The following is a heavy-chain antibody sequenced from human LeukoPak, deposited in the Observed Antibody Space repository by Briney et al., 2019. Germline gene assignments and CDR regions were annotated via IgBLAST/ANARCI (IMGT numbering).Heavy chain of an antibody. CDR2: IYHSGST. D-gene: IGHD2-15*01. Sequence: SGTLSLTCVVSGGSISSSNWWSWVRQPPGKGLEWIGEIYHSGSTNYNPSLKSRVTISVDTSRNQFSLKMTSVTAADTAVYYCARAPHNCSGDRCYSRWFDPWGQGTLVIVSS. V-gene: IGHV4-4*02. J-gene: IGHJ5*02. CDR3: ARAPHNCSGDRCYSRWFDP. CDR1: GGSISSSNW.